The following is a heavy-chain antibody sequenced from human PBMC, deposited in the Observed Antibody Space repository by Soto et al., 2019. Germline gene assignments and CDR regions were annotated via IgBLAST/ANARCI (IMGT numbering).Heavy chain of an antibody. Sequence: GASVKVSCKASGGTFSSYAISWVRQAPGQGLEWMGGIIPIFGTANYAQKIQGRVTITADKSTSTAYMELSSLRSEDTAVYYCARGDPSSPHDYWGQGTLVTVSS. CDR1: GGTFSSYA. CDR3: ARGDPSSPHDY. CDR2: IIPIFGTA. V-gene: IGHV1-69*06. D-gene: IGHD2-2*01. J-gene: IGHJ4*02.